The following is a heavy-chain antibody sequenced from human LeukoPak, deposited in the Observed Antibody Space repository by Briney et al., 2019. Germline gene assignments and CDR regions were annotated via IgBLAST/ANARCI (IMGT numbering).Heavy chain of an antibody. CDR3: AREGEDSSGYYYSDY. CDR2: INPNSGGT. CDR1: GYTFTGYY. J-gene: IGHJ4*02. D-gene: IGHD3-22*01. Sequence: ASVKVSCKASGYTFTGYYMHWVRQAPGQGLEWMGWINPNSGGTNYAQKFQGRVTMTRDTSISTAYMELSRLRSDDTAVYYCAREGEDSSGYYYSDYWGQGTLVTVSS. V-gene: IGHV1-2*02.